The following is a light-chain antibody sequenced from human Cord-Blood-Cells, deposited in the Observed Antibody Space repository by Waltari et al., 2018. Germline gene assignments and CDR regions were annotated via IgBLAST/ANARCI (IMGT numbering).Light chain of an antibody. J-gene: IGLJ1*01. CDR1: KVGAQS. Sequence: SYELTQPPSVSVSPGQTASITCSGDKVGAQSACWYPPKPGHSPVLVIYQDSKRPSGIPERFSGSNSGNTATLTISGTQAMDEADYYCQAWDSSSYVFGTGTKVTVL. CDR3: QAWDSSSYV. CDR2: QDS. V-gene: IGLV3-1*01.